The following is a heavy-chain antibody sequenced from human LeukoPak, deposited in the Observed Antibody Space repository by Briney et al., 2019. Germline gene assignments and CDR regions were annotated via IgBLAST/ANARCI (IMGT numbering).Heavy chain of an antibody. J-gene: IGHJ1*01. Sequence: GGSLRLSCAASGFTFTSYAMSWVRQAPGRGLEWVSSISGSGGSTYYADSVKGRFTISRDNSKNTLYLQMNSLRAEDTAVYYCAKDLPNPGTSRHFQYWGQGTLVTVSS. D-gene: IGHD2-8*01. V-gene: IGHV3-23*01. CDR1: GFTFTSYA. CDR3: AKDLPNPGTSRHFQY. CDR2: ISGSGGST.